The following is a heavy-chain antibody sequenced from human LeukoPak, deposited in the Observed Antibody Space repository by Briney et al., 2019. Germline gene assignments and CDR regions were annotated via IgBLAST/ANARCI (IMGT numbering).Heavy chain of an antibody. CDR3: AREYGFGSGSYYP. CDR2: IKSDGSST. CDR1: GFTFSTYW. J-gene: IGHJ5*02. Sequence: GGVLRLSCAASGFTFSTYWMHWVRQGPGKGLVWVSRIKSDGSSTSYADSAKGRFTISRDNAKNTLYLQMNSLRAEDTAVYYCAREYGFGSGSYYPWGQGTLVTVSS. V-gene: IGHV3-74*01. D-gene: IGHD3-10*01.